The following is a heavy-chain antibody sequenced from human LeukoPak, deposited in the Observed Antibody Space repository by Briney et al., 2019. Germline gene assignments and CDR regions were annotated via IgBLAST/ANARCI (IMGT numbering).Heavy chain of an antibody. CDR1: GFTFSSYG. V-gene: IGHV3-30*18. CDR3: AKGGLFFSSAIDY. Sequence: GGSLRLSCAASGFTFSSYGMHWVRQAPGKGLEWVAVISYDGSNKYYADSVKGRFTISRDNSKNTLYLQMNSLRAEDTAVNYCAKGGLFFSSAIDYWGQGTLVTVSS. CDR2: ISYDGSNK. J-gene: IGHJ4*02. D-gene: IGHD6-25*01.